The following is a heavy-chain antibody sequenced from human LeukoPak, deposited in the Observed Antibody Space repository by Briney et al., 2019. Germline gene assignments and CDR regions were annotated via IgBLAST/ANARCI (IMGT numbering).Heavy chain of an antibody. CDR1: GFTFNSYA. V-gene: IGHV3-23*01. Sequence: GGSLRLSCAASGFTFNSYAMSWVRQAPGKGLEWVSTIGFGDDSAYYADSVKGRFTITRDNSKNTLYLQMNYLRAEDTAVYYCAKDPTSVGGRHDWLLDSWGQGTLVTVSS. CDR2: IGFGDDSA. CDR3: AKDPTSVGGRHDWLLDS. J-gene: IGHJ5*02. D-gene: IGHD3-9*01.